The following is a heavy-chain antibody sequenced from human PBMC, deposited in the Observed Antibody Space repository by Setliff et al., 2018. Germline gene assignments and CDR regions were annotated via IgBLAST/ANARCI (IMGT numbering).Heavy chain of an antibody. CDR3: AIGDSSGNNYPVLDY. D-gene: IGHD5-18*01. J-gene: IGHJ4*02. Sequence: PSETLSLTCTVPGGSINSGPYYWTWIRQSAGKGLEWLGQIYSKGSMNYNPSLKSRVTISADSSKSQFFLRLTSVTAADTAIYYCAIGDSSGNNYPVLDYWGQGTLVTVSS. V-gene: IGHV4-61*09. CDR1: GGSINSGPYY. CDR2: IYSKGSM.